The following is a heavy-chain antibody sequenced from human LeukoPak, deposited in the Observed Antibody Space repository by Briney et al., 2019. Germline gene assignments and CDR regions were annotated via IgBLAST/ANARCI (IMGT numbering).Heavy chain of an antibody. CDR3: AREQGGVAARPEYYYYMDV. Sequence: SVKVSCKASGGTFSSYAISWVRQAPGQGLEWMGGIIPIFGTANYAQKFQGRVTITADESTSTAYMELSSLRSEDSAVYYCAREQGGVAARPEYYYYMDVWGKGTTVTVSS. V-gene: IGHV1-69*13. CDR2: IIPIFGTA. J-gene: IGHJ6*03. CDR1: GGTFSSYA. D-gene: IGHD6-6*01.